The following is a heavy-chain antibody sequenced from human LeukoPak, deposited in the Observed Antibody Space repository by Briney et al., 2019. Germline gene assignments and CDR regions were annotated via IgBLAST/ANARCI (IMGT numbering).Heavy chain of an antibody. CDR3: ARHPARGVPFDY. CDR1: GGSMSSYY. D-gene: IGHD2-2*01. Sequence: SETLSLTCTVSGGSMSSYYWSWIRQPAGKGLEWIGRIFTSGHTNYNPSLNSRVTMSVDTSKNQFSLNLSSVTAADTAVYYCARHPARGVPFDYWGQGTLVTVSS. V-gene: IGHV4-4*07. CDR2: IFTSGHT. J-gene: IGHJ4*02.